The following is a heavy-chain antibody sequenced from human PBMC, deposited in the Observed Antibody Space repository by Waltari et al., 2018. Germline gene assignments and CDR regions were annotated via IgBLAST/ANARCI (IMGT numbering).Heavy chain of an antibody. Sequence: QVQLVQSGAEVKKPGSSVKVSCQASGGTFSSYAISWVRQAPGQGLEWMGRIIPIFGTANYAQKFQGRVTITADKSTSTAYMELSSLRSEDTAVYYCASQITAAGTGGYFDYWGQGTLVTVSS. V-gene: IGHV1-69*08. J-gene: IGHJ4*02. CDR1: GGTFSSYA. CDR3: ASQITAAGTGGYFDY. CDR2: IIPIFGTA. D-gene: IGHD6-13*01.